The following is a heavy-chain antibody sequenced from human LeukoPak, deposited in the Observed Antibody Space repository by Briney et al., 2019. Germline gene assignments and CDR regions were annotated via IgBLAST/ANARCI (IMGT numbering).Heavy chain of an antibody. CDR2: ISGSGGST. CDR3: AKDYNVLLWFVGPDAFDI. J-gene: IGHJ3*02. Sequence: PGGSLRLSCAASGFTFRSYAMSWVRQAPGKGLEWVSAISGSGGSTYYADSVKGRFTISRDNSKNTLYLQMNSLRAEDTAVYYCAKDYNVLLWFVGPDAFDIWGQGTMVTVSS. V-gene: IGHV3-23*01. CDR1: GFTFRSYA. D-gene: IGHD3-10*01.